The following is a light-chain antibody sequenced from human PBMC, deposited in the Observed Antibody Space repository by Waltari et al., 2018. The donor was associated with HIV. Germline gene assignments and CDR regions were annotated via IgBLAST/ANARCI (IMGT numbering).Light chain of an antibody. CDR3: SSYTIRTTLE. V-gene: IGLV2-14*03. CDR2: DVS. Sequence: QSALTQPASVSGSPGQSITISCTGTSSDVATYNYVSWYQQHPGEAPKLIIYDVSNRPSGVSNRFSDSKSGNTASLTISGLQAEDEADYYCSSYTIRTTLEFGGGTKLTVL. J-gene: IGLJ2*01. CDR1: SSDVATYNY.